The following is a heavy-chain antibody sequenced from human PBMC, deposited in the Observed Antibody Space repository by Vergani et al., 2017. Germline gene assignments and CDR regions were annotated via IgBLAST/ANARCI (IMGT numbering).Heavy chain of an antibody. CDR2: ISWNSGSI. CDR1: GFTFDDYA. Sequence: EVQLVESGGGLVQPGRSLRLSCAASGFTFDDYAMHWVRQAPGKGLEWVSGISWNSGSIGYADSVEGRFTISRANAKNSLYLQMNSLRAEDTALYYCAKEGVEKDAFDIWGQGTMVTVSS. V-gene: IGHV3-9*01. J-gene: IGHJ3*02. CDR3: AKEGVEKDAFDI. D-gene: IGHD3-3*01.